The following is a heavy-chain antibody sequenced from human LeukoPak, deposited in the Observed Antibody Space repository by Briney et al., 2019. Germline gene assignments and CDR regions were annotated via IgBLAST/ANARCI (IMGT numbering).Heavy chain of an antibody. J-gene: IGHJ4*02. CDR1: GGSISSYY. CDR3: ARNRGYCDY. Sequence: SETLSLTCTVSGGSISSYYWSWIRQPPGKGLEWIGYIYYSGSTNYNPSLKSRVTISVDTSKNQFSLKLSSVTAADTAVYYCARNRGYCDYWGQGTLVTVSS. D-gene: IGHD1-14*01. V-gene: IGHV4-59*01. CDR2: IYYSGST.